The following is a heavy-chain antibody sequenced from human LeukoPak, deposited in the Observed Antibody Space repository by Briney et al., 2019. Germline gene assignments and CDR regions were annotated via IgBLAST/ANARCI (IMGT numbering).Heavy chain of an antibody. CDR2: IYYSGST. CDR1: GGSISSSSYY. J-gene: IGHJ5*02. V-gene: IGHV4-61*01. CDR3: ASNVGWFDP. Sequence: SETLSLTCTVSGGSISSSSYYWSWIRQPPGKGLEWIGYIYYSGSTNYNPSLKSRVTISVDTSKNQFSLKLSSVTAADTAVYYCASNVGWFDPWGQGTLVTVSS.